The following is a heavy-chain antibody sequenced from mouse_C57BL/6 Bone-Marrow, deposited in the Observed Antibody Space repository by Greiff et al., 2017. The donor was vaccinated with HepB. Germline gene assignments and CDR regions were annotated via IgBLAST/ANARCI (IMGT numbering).Heavy chain of an antibody. Sequence: EVKLMESGGGLVKPGGSLKLSCAASGFTFSSYAMSWVRQTPEKRLEWVATISDGGSYTYYPDNVKGRFTISRDNAKNNLYLQMSHLKSEDTAMYYCAREGGNYSNYFAYWGQGTLVTVSA. CDR3: AREGGNYSNYFAY. V-gene: IGHV5-4*01. J-gene: IGHJ3*01. CDR2: ISDGGSYT. D-gene: IGHD2-5*01. CDR1: GFTFSSYA.